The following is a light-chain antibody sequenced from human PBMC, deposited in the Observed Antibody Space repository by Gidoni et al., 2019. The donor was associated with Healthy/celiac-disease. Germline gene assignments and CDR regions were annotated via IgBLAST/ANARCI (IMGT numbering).Light chain of an antibody. CDR1: QSISSY. Sequence: DIQMTQSPSSLSASVGDRVTITCRASQSISSYLNWYQQKPGKAPKLLIYAASSLQSGVPSRFSGSGSGTDFTLTIRSLQPEDFATYYFQQSYSTPVTFXGXTKVEIK. CDR2: AAS. CDR3: QQSYSTPVT. V-gene: IGKV1-39*01. J-gene: IGKJ4*01.